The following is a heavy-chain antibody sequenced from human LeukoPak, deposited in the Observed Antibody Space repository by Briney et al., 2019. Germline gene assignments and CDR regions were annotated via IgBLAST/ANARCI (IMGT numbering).Heavy chain of an antibody. CDR2: MYYRGNT. Sequence: SETLSLTCTVSGGSISSITYYWGWIRQPPGKGLEWVGHMYYRGNTFYNPSLKSRVTISVDTSKNQFSLKLRSVTAADTAVYCCARLYGNYQNYFDYWGQGTLVTVSS. CDR1: GGSISSITYY. D-gene: IGHD1-7*01. CDR3: ARLYGNYQNYFDY. J-gene: IGHJ4*02. V-gene: IGHV4-39*07.